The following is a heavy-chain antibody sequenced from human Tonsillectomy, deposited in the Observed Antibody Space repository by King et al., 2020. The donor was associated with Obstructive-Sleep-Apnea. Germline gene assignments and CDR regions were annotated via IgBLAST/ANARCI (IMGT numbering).Heavy chain of an antibody. J-gene: IGHJ5*02. V-gene: IGHV4-59*08. CDR2: IYYSGST. Sequence: VQLQESGPGLVKPSETLSLTCTVSGGSISSHYWSWIRQPPGKGLEWIGNIYYSGSTNNNPSLKSRVTISVDTSKSQISLKLSSVTAADTAVYYCARLLWFGELHWFDPGGQGTLVTVS. CDR1: GGSISSHY. D-gene: IGHD3-10*01. CDR3: ARLLWFGELHWFDP.